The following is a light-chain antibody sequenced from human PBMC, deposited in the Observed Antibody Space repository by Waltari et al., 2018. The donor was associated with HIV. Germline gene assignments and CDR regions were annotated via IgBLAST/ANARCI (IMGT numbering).Light chain of an antibody. CDR2: LGS. CDR1: QSPLHSNGYNY. Sequence: DIVMTQSPLSLPVTPGEPASISCRSRQSPLHSNGYNYLDWYLQKPGQSPQLLIYLGSNRASGVPDRFSGSGSGTDFTLKISRVEAEDVGVYYCMQALQTPLTFGGGTKVEIK. CDR3: MQALQTPLT. J-gene: IGKJ4*01. V-gene: IGKV2-28*01.